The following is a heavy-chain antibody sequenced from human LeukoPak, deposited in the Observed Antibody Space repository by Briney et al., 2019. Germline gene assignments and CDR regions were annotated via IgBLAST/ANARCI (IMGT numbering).Heavy chain of an antibody. V-gene: IGHV3-33*01. Sequence: GGSLRLSCAASGFTFSSYGMHWVRQAPGKGLEWVAVMYYDGISKYYAASVKGRFTISRDNSNNTLFLQMNSLRVEDTAVYYCARDYYCSGGSCLYFDYWGQGTLVTVSS. CDR3: ARDYYCSGGSCLYFDY. D-gene: IGHD2-15*01. CDR1: GFTFSSYG. J-gene: IGHJ4*02. CDR2: MYYDGISK.